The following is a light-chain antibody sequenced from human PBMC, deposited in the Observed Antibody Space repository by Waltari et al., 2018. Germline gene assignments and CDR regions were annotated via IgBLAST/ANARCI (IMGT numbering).Light chain of an antibody. J-gene: IGLJ1*01. Sequence: QSVLTQPPSASGTPGQSLIISCSGSSSNIGDNPVTWYQQVPGTAPKLLIYGTRERPSGVSNRLSGSKSGTSASLAISAPQPEDEADYYCAAWDDSLNGPVFGTGTKVTVL. V-gene: IGLV1-44*01. CDR2: GTR. CDR3: AAWDDSLNGPV. CDR1: SSNIGDNP.